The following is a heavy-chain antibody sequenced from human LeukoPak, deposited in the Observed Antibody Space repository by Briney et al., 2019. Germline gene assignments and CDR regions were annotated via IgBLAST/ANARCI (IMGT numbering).Heavy chain of an antibody. CDR3: ARQGVSLIARCGGDCYAYDY. CDR2: ISSDGKT. CDR1: GVNVNVNY. V-gene: IGHV3-53*01. Sequence: GGSLRLSCAASGVNVNVNYMSWVRQAPGKGLEWVAVISSDGKTYYADSVKGRFTISRDSSKNTLFLQMNSLRAEDTALYYCARQGVSLIARCGGDCYAYDYWGQGTLVTVSS. J-gene: IGHJ4*02. D-gene: IGHD2-21*02.